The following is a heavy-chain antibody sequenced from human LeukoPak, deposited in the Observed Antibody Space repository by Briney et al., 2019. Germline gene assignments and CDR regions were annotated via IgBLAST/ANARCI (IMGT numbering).Heavy chain of an antibody. Sequence: SETLSLTCTVSSGSINSYFWGWVRQPPGKGLEWIGRIYTTGTTHCNPSLKSRVTMSVDTSTTQFSLNLRSMTAADTAVYYCGRQGYTASHYFLDFWSQGTLVAVS. CDR2: IYTTGTT. J-gene: IGHJ4*02. V-gene: IGHV4-4*07. D-gene: IGHD1-26*01. CDR1: SGSINSYF. CDR3: GRQGYTASHYFLDF.